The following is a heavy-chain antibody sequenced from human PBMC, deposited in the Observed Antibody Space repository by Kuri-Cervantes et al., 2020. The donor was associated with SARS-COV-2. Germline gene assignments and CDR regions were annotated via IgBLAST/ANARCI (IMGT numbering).Heavy chain of an antibody. Sequence: SVKVSCKASGGTFSSYAISWVRQAPGQGLEWMGGIIPIFGTANYAQKFQGRVTITTDESTSTAYMELSSLRSEDTAVYYCARATGPPGYFDHWGQGTLVTVSS. CDR2: IIPIFGTA. CDR1: GGTFSSYA. CDR3: ARATGPPGYFDH. J-gene: IGHJ4*02. V-gene: IGHV1-69*05.